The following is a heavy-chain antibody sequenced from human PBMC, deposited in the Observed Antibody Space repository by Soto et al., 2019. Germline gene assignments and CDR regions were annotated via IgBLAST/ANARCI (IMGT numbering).Heavy chain of an antibody. Sequence: QVQLVESGGGVVQPGRSLRLTCAASGFTFSGSGMHWVRQDPGKGLEWVALVSDDGTRKYYADSVKGRFTISRDNSENTLYLQMNSLRAEDTAVYYCARWVGGSRDDNSCKYDSWGQGTLVTVSS. V-gene: IGHV3-30*03. CDR2: VSDDGTRK. CDR3: ARWVGGSRDDNSCKYDS. CDR1: GFTFSGSG. D-gene: IGHD3-22*01. J-gene: IGHJ5*01.